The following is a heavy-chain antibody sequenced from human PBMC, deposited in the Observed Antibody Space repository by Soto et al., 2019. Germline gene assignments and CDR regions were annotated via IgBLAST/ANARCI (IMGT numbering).Heavy chain of an antibody. CDR1: GFTFSRYY. CDR2: ISTTSTYT. J-gene: IGHJ3*02. V-gene: IGHV3-21*01. CDR3: ARDDGLSSTNVKAFDI. Sequence: GGSLRLSCAASGFTFSRYYMNWVRQAPGKGLEWGSSISTTSTYTHYADSLKGRFTISRDNAKKLLYLQMDSLRAEDTAVYYCARDDGLSSTNVKAFDIWGQGTKVTVSS. D-gene: IGHD2-2*01.